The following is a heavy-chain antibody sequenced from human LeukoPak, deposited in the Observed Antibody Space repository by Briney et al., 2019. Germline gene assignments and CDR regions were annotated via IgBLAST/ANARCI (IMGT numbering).Heavy chain of an antibody. D-gene: IGHD1-26*01. CDR2: VSPNNGDT. CDR3: ARASGSYPPLGY. CDR1: GYTFTDYY. V-gene: IGHV1-2*02. J-gene: IGHJ4*02. Sequence: ASVKVSCKASGYTFTDYYIHWVRQAPGQGVEWMGWVSPNNGDTNYAQKFQGRVTMTRDTSISTAYMELSRLRSDDTAVYYCARASGSYPPLGYWGQGTLVTVSS.